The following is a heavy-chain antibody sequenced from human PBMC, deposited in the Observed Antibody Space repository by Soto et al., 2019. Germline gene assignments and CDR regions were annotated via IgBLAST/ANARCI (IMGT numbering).Heavy chain of an antibody. Sequence: SETLSLTCTVSGSPISDNYWSWFRQAPGQGLEWVGYIYYTGTTTYNPSVKSRVTISLDTSKSQFSLILRSVTAADTAVYYCARLGDYYQAFEDWGHGTLVTVSS. J-gene: IGHJ4*01. CDR1: GSPISDNY. CDR2: IYYTGTT. V-gene: IGHV4-59*08. CDR3: ARLGDYYQAFED. D-gene: IGHD3-22*01.